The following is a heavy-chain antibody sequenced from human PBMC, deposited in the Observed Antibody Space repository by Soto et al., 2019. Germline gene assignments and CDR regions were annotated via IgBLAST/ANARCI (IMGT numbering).Heavy chain of an antibody. Sequence: GASVELSCKASGYTFTSYGICWLRQAPGQGLEWMGWISAYNGNTNYAQKLQGRVTMTTDTSTSTAYMELRSLRSDDTAVYYCARVLWEWLENWFDPWGQGTLVTVSS. CDR2: ISAYNGNT. J-gene: IGHJ5*02. CDR1: GYTFTSYG. V-gene: IGHV1-18*01. CDR3: ARVLWEWLENWFDP. D-gene: IGHD6-19*01.